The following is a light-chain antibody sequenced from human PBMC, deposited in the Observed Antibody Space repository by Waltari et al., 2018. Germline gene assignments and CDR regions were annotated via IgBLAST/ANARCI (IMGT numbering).Light chain of an antibody. Sequence: EIVMTQSPATLSVSPGERATLSCRASQSVSSNLAWYQQKPGQAPRLLIYGASTRATGSPARFSGSGSGTEFTLTISSLQSEDFAVYYCQQYNNWPQTLGQGTKLEIK. J-gene: IGKJ2*01. CDR3: QQYNNWPQT. CDR2: GAS. V-gene: IGKV3-15*01. CDR1: QSVSSN.